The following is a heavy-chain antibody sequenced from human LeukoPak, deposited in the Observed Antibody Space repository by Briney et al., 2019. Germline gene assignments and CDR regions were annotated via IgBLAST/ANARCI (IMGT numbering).Heavy chain of an antibody. D-gene: IGHD3-3*01. CDR3: ARGYYDFWSGYPARPNGMGFDY. CDR2: IYHSGST. V-gene: IGHV4-30-2*01. CDR1: GGSISSGGYY. J-gene: IGHJ4*02. Sequence: SETLSLTCTVSGGSISSGGYYWSWIRQPPGKGLEWIGYIYHSGSTYYNPSLKSRVTISVDRSKNQFSLKLSSVTAADTAVYYCARGYYDFWSGYPARPNGMGFDYWGQGTLVTVSS.